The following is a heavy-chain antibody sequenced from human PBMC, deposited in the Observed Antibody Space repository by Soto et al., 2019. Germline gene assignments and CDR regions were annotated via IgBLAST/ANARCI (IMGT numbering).Heavy chain of an antibody. Sequence: ASVKVSCKASGDIFTSYGISWVRQAPGQGLEWMGWISAYNGNTSYAQKFQGRVTMTTDTSTSTAYMELRSLRSDDTAVYYCARDQEGITMIVGGTWGQGTLVTVSS. V-gene: IGHV1-18*01. CDR3: ARDQEGITMIVGGT. D-gene: IGHD3-22*01. CDR1: GDIFTSYG. CDR2: ISAYNGNT. J-gene: IGHJ5*02.